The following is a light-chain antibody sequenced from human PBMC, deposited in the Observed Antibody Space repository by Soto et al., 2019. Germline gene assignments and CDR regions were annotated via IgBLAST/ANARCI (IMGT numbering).Light chain of an antibody. CDR2: DAS. CDR1: QSISTY. J-gene: IGKJ5*01. V-gene: IGKV3-11*01. CDR3: QQRSNWPPIT. Sequence: EIVLPQSPATLSFSPRERATLSCRASQSISTYLAWYQQKPGQPPRLLIYDASDRATGVPARFSGSGSGTDFTLTISSLKPEDFAVYFCQQRSNWPPITFGQGTRLEIK.